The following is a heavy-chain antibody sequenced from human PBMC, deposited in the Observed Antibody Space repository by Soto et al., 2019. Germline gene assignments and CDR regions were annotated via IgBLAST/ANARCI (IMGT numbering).Heavy chain of an antibody. D-gene: IGHD3-10*01. CDR3: ARDRLGSGSYLAFDP. CDR2: ITYSGNT. CDR1: GGSINYYY. V-gene: IGHV4-59*01. J-gene: IGHJ5*02. Sequence: SETLSLTCTVSGGSINYYYWSWIRQPPGRGLEWIGYITYSGNTNYNPSLKSRVSISLDTSRNQFSLMLSSVTAADTDVYYCARDRLGSGSYLAFDPWGQGTLVTVSS.